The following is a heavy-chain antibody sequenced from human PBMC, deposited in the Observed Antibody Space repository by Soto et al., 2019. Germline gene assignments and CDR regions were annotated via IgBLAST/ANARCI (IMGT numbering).Heavy chain of an antibody. D-gene: IGHD3-22*01. V-gene: IGHV1-46*01. CDR1: GCTFTSYY. J-gene: IGHJ6*02. CDR2: INPSGGST. Sequence: ASVKVSCKASGCTFTSYYMHWVRQAPGQGLEWMGIINPSGGSTSYAQKFQGRVTMTRDTSTSTVYMELSSLRSEDTAVYYCARVGSSGYWTYYYYYYGMDVWGQGTTVTVSS. CDR3: ARVGSSGYWTYYYYYYGMDV.